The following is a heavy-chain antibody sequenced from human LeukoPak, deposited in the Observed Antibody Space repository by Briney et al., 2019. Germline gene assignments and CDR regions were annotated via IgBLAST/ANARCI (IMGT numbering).Heavy chain of an antibody. J-gene: IGHJ4*02. Sequence: GGSLRLSCAASGFTFTNYAMSWVRQAPGKGLEWVSGISGNGGDTYYADSVKGRFTISRDNSKKTMNLQMNSLRAEDTALYYCARDDGAYSSSWYDFDYRGQGTLVTVSS. V-gene: IGHV3-23*01. CDR1: GFTFTNYA. CDR2: ISGNGGDT. CDR3: ARDDGAYSSSWYDFDY. D-gene: IGHD6-13*01.